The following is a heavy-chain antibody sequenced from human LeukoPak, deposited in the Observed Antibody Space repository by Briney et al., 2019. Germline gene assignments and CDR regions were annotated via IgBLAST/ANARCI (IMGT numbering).Heavy chain of an antibody. CDR1: GFTFSSYA. V-gene: IGHV3-30*04. D-gene: IGHD2-2*01. J-gene: IGHJ4*02. CDR2: ISYDGSNK. Sequence: GGSLRLSCAASGFTFSSYAMHWVRQAPGEGLEWVAVISYDGSNKYYADSVKGRFTISRDNSKNTLYLQMNSLRAEDTAVYYCARDPGGVVPAAYFDYWGQGTLVTVSS. CDR3: ARDPGGVVPAAYFDY.